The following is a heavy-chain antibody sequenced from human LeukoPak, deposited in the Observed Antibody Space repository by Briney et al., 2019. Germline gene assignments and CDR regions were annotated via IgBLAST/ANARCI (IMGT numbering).Heavy chain of an antibody. D-gene: IGHD1-26*01. CDR1: GFTFTTYW. CDR2: IAQDGSDK. J-gene: IGHJ4*02. V-gene: IGHV3-7*01. CDR3: ARDRGRGGSYFDC. Sequence: GGSLRLPCAASGFTFTTYWMTWVRQAPGKGLEWLATIAQDGSDKYYVDSVRGRFAISRDNAKNSLYLQMNNLRAEDTAVYYCARDRGRGGSYFDCWGQGTLVTVSS.